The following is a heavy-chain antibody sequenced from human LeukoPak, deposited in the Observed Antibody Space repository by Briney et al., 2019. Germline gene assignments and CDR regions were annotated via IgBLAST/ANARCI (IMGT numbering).Heavy chain of an antibody. J-gene: IGHJ6*03. CDR3: ARAHVNNYYYYMDV. CDR1: GGSISSGSYY. V-gene: IGHV4-61*01. Sequence: SETLSLTCTVSGGSISSGSYYWSWIRQPPGKGLEWIGYIYYSGSTNYNPSLKSRVTISVDTSKNQFSLKLSSVTAADTAVYYCARAHVNNYYYYMDVWGKGTTVTVSS. CDR2: IYYSGST.